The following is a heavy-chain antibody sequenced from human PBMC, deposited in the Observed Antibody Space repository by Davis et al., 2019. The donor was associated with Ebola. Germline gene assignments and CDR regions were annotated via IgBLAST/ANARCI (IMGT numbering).Heavy chain of an antibody. J-gene: IGHJ4*02. CDR2: IIPIFGTA. D-gene: IGHD3-16*02. V-gene: IGHV1-69*13. CDR1: GGTFSSYA. CDR3: ARGGVIWGSYRHFDY. Sequence: SVKVSCKASGGTFSSYAISWVRPAPGQGLEWMGGIIPIFGTANYAQKFQGRVTITADESTSTAYMELSSLRSEDTAVYYCARGGVIWGSYRHFDYWGQGTLVTVSS.